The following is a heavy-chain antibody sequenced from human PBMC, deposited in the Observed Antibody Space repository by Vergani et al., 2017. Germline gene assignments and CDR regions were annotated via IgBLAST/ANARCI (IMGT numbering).Heavy chain of an antibody. J-gene: IGHJ2*01. CDR3: ARDRGYDFWSGYYPWWYFDL. Sequence: EVQPVESGGGLVKPGGSLRLSCTTSGFTFSSYWMSWVRQAPGKGLEWVANIKQDGSEKYYVDSVKGRFTISRDNAKNSLYLQMNSLRAEDTAVYYCARDRGYDFWSGYYPWWYFDLWGRGTLVTVSS. CDR2: IKQDGSEK. V-gene: IGHV3-7*01. CDR1: GFTFSSYW. D-gene: IGHD3-3*01.